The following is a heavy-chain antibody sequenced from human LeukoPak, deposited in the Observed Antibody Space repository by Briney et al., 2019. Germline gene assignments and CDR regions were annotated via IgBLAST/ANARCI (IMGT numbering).Heavy chain of an antibody. D-gene: IGHD3-22*01. CDR3: ARDGEYYDSSRSYFDY. Sequence: ASVKVSCKASGYTFTTYYMHWVRQAPGQGLEWMGILNPSSGSTSYAQKFQGRVTMTRDTSSSTFYMELRSLQSEDTAVYYCARDGEYYDSSRSYFDYWGQGTLVTVSS. CDR1: GYTFTTYY. J-gene: IGHJ4*02. V-gene: IGHV1-46*01. CDR2: LNPSSGST.